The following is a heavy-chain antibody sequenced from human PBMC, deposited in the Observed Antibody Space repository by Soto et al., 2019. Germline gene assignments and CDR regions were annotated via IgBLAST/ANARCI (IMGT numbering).Heavy chain of an antibody. CDR2: SNAGNGNT. D-gene: IGHD3-10*01. V-gene: IGHV1-3*02. J-gene: IGHJ4*02. CDR1: GYTFTSYA. Sequence: ASVKVSCKASGYTFTSYAMHWVRQAPGQRLEWMGWSNAGNGNTKYSQEFQGRVTITRDTSASTAYMELSSLRSEDMAVYYYGSGSPGPYDYWGQGTLVTVSS. CDR3: GSGSPGPYDY.